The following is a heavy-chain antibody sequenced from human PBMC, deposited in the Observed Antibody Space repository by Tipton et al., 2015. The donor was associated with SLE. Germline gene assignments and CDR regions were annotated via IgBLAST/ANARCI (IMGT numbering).Heavy chain of an antibody. V-gene: IGHV4-34*01. CDR3: ARHEAMGVAAAGHYYYYMHV. Sequence: TLSLTFAVYGGSFSGYYWSCIRQPPGKGLEWIGSTYYSGSTNYSPSFQGHVTISVDKSISTAYLQWSSLKASDTAMCYCARHEAMGVAAAGHYYYYMHVWGKGTTVTVSS. J-gene: IGHJ6*03. CDR2: TYYSGST. D-gene: IGHD6-13*01. CDR1: GGSFSGYY.